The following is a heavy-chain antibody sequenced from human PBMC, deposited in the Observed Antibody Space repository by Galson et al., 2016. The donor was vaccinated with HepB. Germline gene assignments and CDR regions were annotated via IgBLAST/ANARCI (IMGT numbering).Heavy chain of an antibody. J-gene: IGHJ2*01. CDR2: ISSSSSFT. Sequence: SLRLSCAASGFTFSDYYMSWIRQAPGKGLEWVSYISSSSSFTNYADSVKGRFTISRDSAKNSLYLQMNSLRAEDTAIYYCARAYGDYVYWYFDLWGRGTRVTVSS. D-gene: IGHD4-17*01. CDR3: ARAYGDYVYWYFDL. V-gene: IGHV3-11*06. CDR1: GFTFSDYY.